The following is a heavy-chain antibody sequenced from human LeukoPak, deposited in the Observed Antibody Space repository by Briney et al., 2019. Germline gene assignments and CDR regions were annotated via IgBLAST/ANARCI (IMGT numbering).Heavy chain of an antibody. V-gene: IGHV1-18*01. Sequence: ASVKVSCKTSGYSFILYGISWVRQAPGQGPEWMGWISTSTGDTRYTQRFQGRVTLTTDTSTSTAYMELSSLRSDDTAVYYCARDDNYGIFVNVDYWGQGTLVTVSS. CDR3: ARDDNYGIFVNVDY. CDR2: ISTSTGDT. J-gene: IGHJ4*02. CDR1: GYSFILYG. D-gene: IGHD4-11*01.